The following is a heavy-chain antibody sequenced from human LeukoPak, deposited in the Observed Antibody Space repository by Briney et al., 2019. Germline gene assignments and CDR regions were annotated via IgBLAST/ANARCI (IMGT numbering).Heavy chain of an antibody. D-gene: IGHD3-22*01. CDR2: ISYDGSNK. J-gene: IGHJ3*02. CDR3: ARVISSGYLDAFDI. Sequence: AVISYDGSNKYYADSVKGRFTISRDNSKNTLYLQMNSLRAEDTAVYYCARVISSGYLDAFDIWGQGTMVTVSS. V-gene: IGHV3-30-3*01.